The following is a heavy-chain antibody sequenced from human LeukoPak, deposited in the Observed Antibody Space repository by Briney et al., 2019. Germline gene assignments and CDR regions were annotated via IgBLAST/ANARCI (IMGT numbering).Heavy chain of an antibody. CDR1: GYTFTGYY. Sequence: ASVKVSCKASGYTFTGYYMHWVRQAPGQGLEWMGWINPNSGGTNYAQKFQGRVTTTRDTSISTAYMELSRLRSDDTAVYYCARITMVRGVILDYWGQGTLVTVSS. J-gene: IGHJ4*02. CDR2: INPNSGGT. D-gene: IGHD3-10*01. V-gene: IGHV1-2*02. CDR3: ARITMVRGVILDY.